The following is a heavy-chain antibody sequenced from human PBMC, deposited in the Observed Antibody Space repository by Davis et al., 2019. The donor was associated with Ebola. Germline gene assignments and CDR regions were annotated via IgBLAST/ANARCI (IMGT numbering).Heavy chain of an antibody. Sequence: HSQTLSLTSAISGDSVSGSSGAWTWIRQSPSRGLEWLGRTYYNSKWYNDYAASVRSRIAVNPDTSKNQFSLLLNSVTPEDTAIYYCARGWFRSGMDVWGQGTTITVSS. V-gene: IGHV6-1*01. CDR1: GDSVSGSSGA. J-gene: IGHJ6*02. CDR2: TYYNSKWYN. CDR3: ARGWFRSGMDV. D-gene: IGHD6-19*01.